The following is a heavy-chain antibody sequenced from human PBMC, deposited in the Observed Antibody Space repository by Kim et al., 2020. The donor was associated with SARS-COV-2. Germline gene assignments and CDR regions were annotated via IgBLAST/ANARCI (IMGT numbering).Heavy chain of an antibody. CDR2: IYHSGST. V-gene: IGHV4-4*02. CDR1: GGSISSSNW. Sequence: SETLSLTCAVSGGSISSSNWWSWVRQPPGKGLEWIGEIYHSGSTNYNPSLKSRVTISVDKSKNQFSLKLSSVTAADTAVYYCARDLPYYYDSSGPNRSAFDIWGQGTMVTVSS. J-gene: IGHJ3*02. D-gene: IGHD3-22*01. CDR3: ARDLPYYYDSSGPNRSAFDI.